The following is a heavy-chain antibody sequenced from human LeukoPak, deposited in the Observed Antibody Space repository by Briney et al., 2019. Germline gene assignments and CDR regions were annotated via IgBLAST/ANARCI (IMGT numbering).Heavy chain of an antibody. J-gene: IGHJ6*02. CDR3: ARDSSWSYYYGMDV. V-gene: IGHV4-38-2*02. CDR1: GQSISGGYY. D-gene: IGHD3-10*01. CDR2: IYYSGTT. Sequence: SETLSLTCTVTGQSISGGYYWVWIRQPPGKGLEWIGSIYYSGTTYYQSSLKSRVIISVDTSKGQFSLRLNSVTAADTAIYYCARDSSWSYYYGMDVWGQGTTVTVSS.